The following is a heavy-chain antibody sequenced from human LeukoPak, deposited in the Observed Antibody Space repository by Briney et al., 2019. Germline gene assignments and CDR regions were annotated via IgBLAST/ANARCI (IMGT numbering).Heavy chain of an antibody. Sequence: GGSLKLSCAASGFTFSRYWMHWVRQAPGKGLVWVSRFNGDGSTTSYADSVKGGFTISRDNAKNTLYLQMNSLRAEDTAVYYCATGNYYDSRGYYTFGHWGQGTLVTVSS. CDR1: GFTFSRYW. V-gene: IGHV3-74*01. J-gene: IGHJ1*01. CDR3: ATGNYYDSRGYYTFGH. CDR2: FNGDGSTT. D-gene: IGHD3-22*01.